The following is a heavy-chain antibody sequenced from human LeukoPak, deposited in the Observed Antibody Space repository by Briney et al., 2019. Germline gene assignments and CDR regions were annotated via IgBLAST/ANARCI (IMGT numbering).Heavy chain of an antibody. V-gene: IGHV3-48*03. Sequence: GGSLRLSCAASGFIFTNYEMNWVRQAPGKGLEWVSYISSSGSTRHYADSVKGRFTISRDNAKNSLYLQMNSLRAEDTAVYYCAREYSSSSGNVLDYWGQGTLVTVSS. CDR1: GFIFTNYE. CDR3: AREYSSSSGNVLDY. D-gene: IGHD6-6*01. J-gene: IGHJ4*02. CDR2: ISSSGSTR.